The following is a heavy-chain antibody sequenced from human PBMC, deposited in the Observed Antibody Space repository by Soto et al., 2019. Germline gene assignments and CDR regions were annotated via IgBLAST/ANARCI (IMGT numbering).Heavy chain of an antibody. CDR2: IYSGGST. CDR1: GFTVSSNY. J-gene: IGHJ6*03. CDR3: ARDKLYYTRVTTDRIYYYYYYMDV. Sequence: EVQLVESGGGLVQPGGSLRLSCAASGFTVSSNYMSWVRQAPGKGLEWVSVIYSGGSTYYADSVKGRFTISRDNSKNTLYLQMNSLRAEDTAVYYCARDKLYYTRVTTDRIYYYYYYMDVWGKGTTVTVSS. V-gene: IGHV3-66*01. D-gene: IGHD4-17*01.